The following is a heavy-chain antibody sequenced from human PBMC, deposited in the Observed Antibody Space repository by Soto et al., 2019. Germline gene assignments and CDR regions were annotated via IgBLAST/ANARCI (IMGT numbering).Heavy chain of an antibody. CDR1: GYTFTSYY. CDR2: INPSGGGT. V-gene: IGHV1-46*01. CDR3: ASNKAGDAFDI. J-gene: IGHJ3*02. Sequence: SVKVSCKASGYTFTSYYMHWVRQAPGQGLEWMGIINPSGGGTSYAQKFQGRVTMTRDTSTSTVYMELSSLRSEDTAVYYCASNKAGDAFDIWGQGTMVTVSS.